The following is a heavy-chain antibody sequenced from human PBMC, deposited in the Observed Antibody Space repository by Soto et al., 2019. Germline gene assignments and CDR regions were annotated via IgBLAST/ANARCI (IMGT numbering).Heavy chain of an antibody. CDR1: GYTFTSYG. D-gene: IGHD4-17*01. J-gene: IGHJ3*02. CDR2: ISAYNGNT. CDR3: ARYGQNDYGQMNGAFDI. Sequence: ASVKVSCKASGYTFTSYGISWVRQAPGQGLEWMGWISAYNGNTNYAQKLQGRVTMTTDTSTSTAYMELRSLRSDDTAVYYCARYGQNDYGQMNGAFDIWGQGTMVTVSS. V-gene: IGHV1-18*01.